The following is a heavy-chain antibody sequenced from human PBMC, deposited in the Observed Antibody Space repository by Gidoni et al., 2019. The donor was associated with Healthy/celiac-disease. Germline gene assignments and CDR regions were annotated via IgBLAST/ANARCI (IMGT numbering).Heavy chain of an antibody. CDR2: ISSSSSYI. J-gene: IGHJ4*02. V-gene: IGHV3-21*01. CDR3: ARENREIVQGGGFDY. CDR1: GFTFSSYS. D-gene: IGHD3-10*01. Sequence: EVQLVESGGGLVKPGGSLRLSCAASGFTFSSYSMNWVRQAPGKGLEWVSSISSSSSYIYYADSVKGRFTISRDNAKNSLYLQMNSLRAEDTAVYYCARENREIVQGGGFDYWGQGTLVTVSS.